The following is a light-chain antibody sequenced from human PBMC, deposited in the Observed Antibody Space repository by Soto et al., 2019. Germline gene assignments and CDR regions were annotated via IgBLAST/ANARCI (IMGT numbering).Light chain of an antibody. CDR2: GAS. CDR3: QQYTHWPRT. Sequence: ETVMTQSPATLSGSPGERATLSCRASQSVSSNLAWYQQKPGQAPRLLIYGASTRATGIPARFSGSGSGTEFTLTISSLQSEDFAVYYCQQYTHWPRTFGQGTKVYVK. J-gene: IGKJ1*01. V-gene: IGKV3-15*01. CDR1: QSVSSN.